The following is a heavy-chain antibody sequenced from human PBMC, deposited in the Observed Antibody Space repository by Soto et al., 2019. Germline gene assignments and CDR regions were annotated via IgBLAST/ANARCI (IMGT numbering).Heavy chain of an antibody. CDR2: ISAYNGNT. CDR1: GYTFTSYG. D-gene: IGHD4-17*01. Sequence: ASVKVSCKASGYTFTSYGISWVRQAPGQGLEWMGWISAYNGNTNYAQKLQGRVTMTTDTSTSTAYMELRSLRSDDTAVYYCASYLSYYGDYIDYGMDVWGQGTTVTVSS. J-gene: IGHJ6*02. CDR3: ASYLSYYGDYIDYGMDV. V-gene: IGHV1-18*01.